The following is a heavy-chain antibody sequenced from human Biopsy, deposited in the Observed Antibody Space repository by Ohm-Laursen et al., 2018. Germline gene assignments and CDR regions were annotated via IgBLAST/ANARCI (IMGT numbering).Heavy chain of an antibody. CDR3: AGDSPSYADYPLDS. V-gene: IGHV4-4*07. Sequence: SDTLSLTCSVSGTSIITYSWSWIRQPAGKGLEWIGRIYVSGSTNYNPSLKSRVTMSLDTSESRFSLELASVTAADTAVYYCAGDSPSYADYPLDSWGPGILVTVS. CDR2: IYVSGST. CDR1: GTSIITYS. J-gene: IGHJ4*02. D-gene: IGHD4-17*01.